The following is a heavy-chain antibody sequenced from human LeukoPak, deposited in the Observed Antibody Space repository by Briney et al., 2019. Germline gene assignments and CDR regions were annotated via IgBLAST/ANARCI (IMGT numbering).Heavy chain of an antibody. J-gene: IGHJ3*02. CDR1: GFAFSSYA. Sequence: GGSLRLSCAASGFAFSSYAMHWVRRAPGKGLEWVAIISYDGIIEDYSDSVKGRFTISRDNSKNTLYLQMNSLRAEDTAVYYCAREYCSGGSCHDHDAFDIWGQGTMVTVSS. D-gene: IGHD2-15*01. V-gene: IGHV3-30*04. CDR2: ISYDGIIE. CDR3: AREYCSGGSCHDHDAFDI.